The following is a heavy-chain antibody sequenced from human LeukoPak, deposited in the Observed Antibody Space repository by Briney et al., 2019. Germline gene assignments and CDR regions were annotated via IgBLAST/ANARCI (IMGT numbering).Heavy chain of an antibody. CDR3: ARDRGGWLHDAFDI. J-gene: IGHJ3*02. CDR1: GFTFISYS. V-gene: IGHV3-21*01. Sequence: GGSLRLSCVASGFTFISYSMNWVRQAPGKGLEWVSSISTDSSYIYYADSVKGRFTISRDNAKKSLYLQMNSLRAEDTAVYHCARDRGGWLHDAFDIWGQGTMVTVSS. CDR2: ISTDSSYI. D-gene: IGHD5-24*01.